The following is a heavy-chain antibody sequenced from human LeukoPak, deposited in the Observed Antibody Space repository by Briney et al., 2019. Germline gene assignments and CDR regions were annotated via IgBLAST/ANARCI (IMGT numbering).Heavy chain of an antibody. J-gene: IGHJ4*02. CDR1: GGSLSSSNW. Sequence: SDPLSLTCAVSGGSLSSSNWWSWVRQPPGKGLEWIGEFYHSGSTNYNPSLKSRVTISVDKSKNQFSLKLSSVTAADTAVYYCARDDALSHYYGSGSYHYWGQGTLVTVSS. V-gene: IGHV4-4*02. CDR3: ARDDALSHYYGSGSYHY. CDR2: FYHSGST. D-gene: IGHD3-10*01.